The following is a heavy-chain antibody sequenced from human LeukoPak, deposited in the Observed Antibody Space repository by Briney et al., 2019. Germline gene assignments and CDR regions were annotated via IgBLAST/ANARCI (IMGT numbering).Heavy chain of an antibody. J-gene: IGHJ4*02. CDR1: GYGFATFW. CDR3: ARQRDSGVWYGLPDY. Sequence: GESLKISCKGSGYGFATFWIGWVRQMPGKGLEWLGIIYPEDSLIRYSLLFQGQVFISADKSINTAYLQWNSLKASDTAMYYCARQRDSGVWYGLPDYWGQGTLVTVSS. CDR2: IYPEDSLI. D-gene: IGHD6-19*01. V-gene: IGHV5-51*01.